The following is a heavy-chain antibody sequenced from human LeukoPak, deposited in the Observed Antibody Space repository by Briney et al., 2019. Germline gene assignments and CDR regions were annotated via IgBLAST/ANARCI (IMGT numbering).Heavy chain of an antibody. Sequence: SETLSLTCAVYGWSFSGYYWSWISQPPGKGLEWFGEINHSGSTTYNPSLKSRVTISVDTSKNQLSLKLSSVTAADTAVYYWAGGGGAGYWSGGSCYDFDYWGQGTLVTVSS. J-gene: IGHJ4*02. V-gene: IGHV4-34*01. D-gene: IGHD2-15*01. CDR3: AGGGGAGYWSGGSCYDFDY. CDR1: GWSFSGYY. CDR2: INHSGST.